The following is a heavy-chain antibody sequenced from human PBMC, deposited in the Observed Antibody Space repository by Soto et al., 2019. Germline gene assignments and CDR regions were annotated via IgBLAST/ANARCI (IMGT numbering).Heavy chain of an antibody. CDR2: VYQSGSA. CDR1: GGSIRRDAYA. D-gene: IGHD3-22*01. J-gene: IGHJ5*02. Sequence: QLQLQESGSGLVKPSQTLSLTCTVSGGSIRRDAYAWSWIRQPPGKGLEWIGYVYQSGSAYYNPSLESRVTISLDTSRNEFSLNLTSVTAADTAVYFCARVDYDTETYYYDHWGQGALITVSP. CDR3: ARVDYDTETYYYDH. V-gene: IGHV4-30-2*01.